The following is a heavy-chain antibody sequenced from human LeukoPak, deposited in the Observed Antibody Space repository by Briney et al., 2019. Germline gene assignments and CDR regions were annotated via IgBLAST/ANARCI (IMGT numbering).Heavy chain of an antibody. V-gene: IGHV4-30-4*01. CDR1: GGSISSGDYY. J-gene: IGHJ3*02. CDR2: IYYSGST. CDR3: ARVGDILTGFDAFDI. D-gene: IGHD3-9*01. Sequence: SQTLSLTCTVSGGSISSGDYYWSWIRQPPGQGLEWIGYIYYSGSTYYNPSLKSRVTISVDTSKNQFSLKLSSVTAADTAVYYCARVGDILTGFDAFDIWGQGTMVTVSS.